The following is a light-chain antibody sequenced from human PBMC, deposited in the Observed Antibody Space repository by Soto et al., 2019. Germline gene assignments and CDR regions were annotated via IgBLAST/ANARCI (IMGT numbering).Light chain of an antibody. J-gene: IGKJ2*01. V-gene: IGKV3-20*01. CDR2: AAS. CDR1: QSVSSIY. CDR3: LQFRRCTQKVYT. Sequence: EIVLTQSPGTLPLSPGERATLSCRASQSVSSIYLACYQQKPGQAPRLVIYAASGRATGMPDRFCGSGSATVFTVTMGRLVPAVFAVYYWLQFRRCTQKVYTFGQGTKLAVK.